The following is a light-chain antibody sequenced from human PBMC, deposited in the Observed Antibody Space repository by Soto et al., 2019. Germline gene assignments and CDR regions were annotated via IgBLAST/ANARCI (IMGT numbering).Light chain of an antibody. CDR2: GAS. CDR3: QHYSTWLWT. CDR1: QSVSSK. V-gene: IGKV3-15*01. Sequence: EIVMTQSPATLSVSPGERATLSCRASQSVSSKLAWYQQKPGQGPRLLIYGASTRATGIPARFSGSGSGTEFTLTTSSLQSEDFPVYYCQHYSTWLWTFGQGTKVEIK. J-gene: IGKJ1*01.